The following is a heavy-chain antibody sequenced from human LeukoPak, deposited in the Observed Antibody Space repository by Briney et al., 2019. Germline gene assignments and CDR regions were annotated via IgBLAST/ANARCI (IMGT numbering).Heavy chain of an antibody. Sequence: GGSLRLSCPASGFTFSSYSMKGVGQAPGKGLAWVSFIGSSISYISYADSVKGRFAISRDNAKNSLYLQMNSLRAEDTAVYYCAREGYYSGMDVWGQGTTSPSR. J-gene: IGHJ6*02. V-gene: IGHV3-21*01. CDR1: GFTFSSYS. CDR2: IGSSISYI. CDR3: AREGYYSGMDV.